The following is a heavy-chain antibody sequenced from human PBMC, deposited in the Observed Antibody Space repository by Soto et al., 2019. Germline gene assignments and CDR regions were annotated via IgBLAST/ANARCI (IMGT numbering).Heavy chain of an antibody. CDR1: GGSISTTNYY. J-gene: IGHJ5*02. V-gene: IGHV4-39*01. CDR2: IYYSGST. D-gene: IGHD1-26*01. Sequence: SETLSLTCTVSGGSISTTNYYWGWLRQPPGKGLEWIATIYYSGSTYYNPFLKSRVTILVDTSNNHFSLNLRPVTAADTAVYYCAKSYSTAAIPNWFDPWGQGTLVTVSS. CDR3: AKSYSTAAIPNWFDP.